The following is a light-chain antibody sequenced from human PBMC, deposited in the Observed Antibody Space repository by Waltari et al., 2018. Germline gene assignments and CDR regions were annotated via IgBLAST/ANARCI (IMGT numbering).Light chain of an antibody. Sequence: DIVMTQSPDSLAVSLGERATINCKSSQSVLYISNNNNYLAWYQQKPGQSPKLLIYWASTRESGVPDRFSGSGSGTDFTLTISSLQAEDVAIYYCLQYYSTPPGTFGQGTKVEIK. V-gene: IGKV4-1*01. CDR3: LQYYSTPPGT. CDR1: QSVLYISNNNNY. J-gene: IGKJ1*01. CDR2: WAS.